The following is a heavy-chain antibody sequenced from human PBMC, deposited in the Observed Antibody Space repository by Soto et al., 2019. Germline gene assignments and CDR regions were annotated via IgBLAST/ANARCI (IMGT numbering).Heavy chain of an antibody. Sequence: QVQLQESGPGLVKPSETLSLTCTVSGGSVSSGSYYWSWIRQPPGKGLEWIGYIYYSGSTNYNPSLKSRVTISVDTSKNQFSLKLSSVTAADTAVYYCARDGRAALPGPRPYGMDVWGQGTTVTVSS. CDR2: IYYSGST. D-gene: IGHD6-6*01. CDR1: GGSVSSGSYY. CDR3: ARDGRAALPGPRPYGMDV. V-gene: IGHV4-61*01. J-gene: IGHJ6*02.